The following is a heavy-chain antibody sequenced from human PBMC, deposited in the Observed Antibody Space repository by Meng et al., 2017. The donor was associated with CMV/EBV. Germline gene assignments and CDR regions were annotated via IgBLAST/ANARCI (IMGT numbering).Heavy chain of an antibody. V-gene: IGHV4-39*07. CDR1: GGSISSSSYY. CDR2: IYYSGST. D-gene: IGHD2-21*01. CDR3: ARGPPYSTYYYYGMDV. Sequence: SETLSLTCTVSGGSISSSSYYWGWIRQPPGKGLEWIGSIYYSGSTYYNPSLKSRVTISVDTSKNQFSLKLSSVTAADTAVYYCARGPPYSTYYYYGMDVWGQGTTVTVSS. J-gene: IGHJ6*02.